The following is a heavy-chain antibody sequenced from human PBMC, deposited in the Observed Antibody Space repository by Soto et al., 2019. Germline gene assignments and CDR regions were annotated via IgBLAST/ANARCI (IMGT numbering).Heavy chain of an antibody. Sequence: SEPQSLTSTVAGGSISGYYWSWIRQPPGKGLEWIGYIYYSGSTNYNPSLKSRVTISVDTSKNQFSLKLSSVTAADTAVYYCARSQPTVSSYYFDYWGQGTLVTVSS. V-gene: IGHV4-59*01. CDR1: GGSISGYY. J-gene: IGHJ4*02. CDR3: ARSQPTVSSYYFDY. D-gene: IGHD4-17*01. CDR2: IYYSGST.